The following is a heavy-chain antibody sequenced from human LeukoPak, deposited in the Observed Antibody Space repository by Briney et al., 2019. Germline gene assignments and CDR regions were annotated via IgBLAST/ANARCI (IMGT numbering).Heavy chain of an antibody. CDR3: AKALNGLVDY. J-gene: IGHJ4*02. V-gene: IGHV3-33*06. CDR2: IWYDGRNK. CDR1: GFTFSDYG. Sequence: GGSLRLSCAASGFTFSDYGMHWVHQAPGKGLEWVAVIWYDGRNKYYADSVKGRFTISRDNSKNTLYLQMNSLRAEDTAVYYCAKALNGLVDYWGQGTLVTVSS. D-gene: IGHD6-19*01.